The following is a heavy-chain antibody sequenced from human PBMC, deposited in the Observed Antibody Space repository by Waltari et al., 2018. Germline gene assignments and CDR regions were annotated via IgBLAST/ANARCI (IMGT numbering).Heavy chain of an antibody. CDR3: AAVIGAQLLLTDLYFAY. V-gene: IGHV1-24*01. CDR1: GYSLTELS. Sequence: QVQLVQSGAEVKKPGASVKVSCKVSGYSLTELSMHWVRQAPGKGLEWMGGFDPEEVEIIYAQNFQGRVTMTEATPTDTAYMELSGLKSEDAAVYYCAAVIGAQLLLTDLYFAYWGQGTLVTVSS. CDR2: FDPEEVEI. D-gene: IGHD2-2*01. J-gene: IGHJ4*02.